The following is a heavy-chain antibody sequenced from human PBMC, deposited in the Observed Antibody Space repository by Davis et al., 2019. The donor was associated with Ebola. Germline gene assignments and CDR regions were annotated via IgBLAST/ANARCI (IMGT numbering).Heavy chain of an antibody. CDR1: GFTFSSYA. J-gene: IGHJ4*02. CDR3: ARDYYGSGNYYMNY. Sequence: PGGSLRLSCAASGFTFSSYAMHWVRQAPGKGLEWVAVISYDGSNKYYADSVKGRFTISRDNSKNTLYLQMNSLRAEDTALYYCARDYYGSGNYYMNYWGQGTLVTVSS. V-gene: IGHV3-30-3*01. D-gene: IGHD3-10*01. CDR2: ISYDGSNK.